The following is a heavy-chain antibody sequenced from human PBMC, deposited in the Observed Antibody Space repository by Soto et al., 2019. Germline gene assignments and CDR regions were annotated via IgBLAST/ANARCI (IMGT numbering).Heavy chain of an antibody. V-gene: IGHV1-69*12. D-gene: IGHD6-13*01. CDR1: GGTFSSYA. Sequence: QVQLVQSGAEVKKPGSSVKVSCKASGGTFSSYAISWVRQAPGQGLEWMGGIIPIIGTANYAQKFQGRVTITADESTFTAYMALSSLRSEHTAVYYCALGQQVVLDDYYGMDVWGQGTTVTVSS. CDR3: ALGQQVVLDDYYGMDV. CDR2: IIPIIGTA. J-gene: IGHJ6*02.